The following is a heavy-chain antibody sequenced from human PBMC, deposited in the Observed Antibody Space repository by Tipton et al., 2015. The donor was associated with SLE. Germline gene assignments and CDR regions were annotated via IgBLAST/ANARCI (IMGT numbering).Heavy chain of an antibody. V-gene: IGHV4-30-2*01. CDR2: IYHSGST. D-gene: IGHD2-15*01. J-gene: IGHJ3*02. CDR1: GGSISSGGYS. Sequence: LRLSCAVSGGSISSGGYSWSWIRQPPGKGLEWIGYIYHSGSTYYNPSLKSRVTISVDRSKNQFSLKLSSVTAADTTVYYCARGLGVVVAVAFDIWGQGTMVTVSS. CDR3: ARGLGVVVAVAFDI.